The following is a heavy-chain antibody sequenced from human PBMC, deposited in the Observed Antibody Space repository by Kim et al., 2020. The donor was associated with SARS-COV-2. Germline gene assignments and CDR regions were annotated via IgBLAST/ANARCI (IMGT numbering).Heavy chain of an antibody. J-gene: IGHJ3*02. CDR1: GYTFTSYY. CDR2: INPSGGST. D-gene: IGHD6-19*01. V-gene: IGHV1-46*01. CDR3: ARGTPPAGGGWYPIGQAFDI. Sequence: ASVKVSCKASGYTFTSYYMHWVRQAPGQGLEWMGIINPSGGSTSYAQKFQGRVTMTRDTSTSTVYMELSSLRSEDTAVYYCARGTPPAGGGWYPIGQAFDIWGQGTMVTVSS.